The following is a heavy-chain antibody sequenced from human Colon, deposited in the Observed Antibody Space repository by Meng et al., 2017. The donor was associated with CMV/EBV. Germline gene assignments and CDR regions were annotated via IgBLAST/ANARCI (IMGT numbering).Heavy chain of an antibody. D-gene: IGHD4-17*01. J-gene: IGHJ4*02. CDR3: ATDPSTVTTNY. CDR1: GFSFITSC. Sequence: GESLKISCAASGFSFITSCMHWVRQAPGKGLEYVSAISRDGRNKYYADSLKGRFTISRDNSKNTLSLEMGNLRPEDTAVYYCATDPSTVTTNYWGQGTLVTVSS. CDR2: ISRDGRNK. V-gene: IGHV3-64*02.